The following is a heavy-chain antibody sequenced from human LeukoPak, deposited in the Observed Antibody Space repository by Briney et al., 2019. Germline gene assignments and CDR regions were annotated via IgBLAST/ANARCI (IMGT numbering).Heavy chain of an antibody. J-gene: IGHJ4*02. D-gene: IGHD3-10*01. CDR3: ARVYSANGYGSGYYDY. CDR2: ITSTSNHI. CDR1: GFSFSTYD. Sequence: GGSLRLSCVASGFSFSTYDMNWVRQAPGTGLEWVSAITSTSNHINYADSVKGRFTISRDSANNSLYLQMNSLRAEDTAVYYCARVYSANGYGSGYYDYWGQGTLITVSS. V-gene: IGHV3-21*01.